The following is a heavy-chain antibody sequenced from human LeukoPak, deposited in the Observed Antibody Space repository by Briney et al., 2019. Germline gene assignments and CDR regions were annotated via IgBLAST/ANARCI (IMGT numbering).Heavy chain of an antibody. V-gene: IGHV1-46*01. Sequence: WASVKVSSKASGYSFTNYLIHCVRQAPGQGLEWMGVFIPSGGTTNYARKFQDRVTLTRDTSTTTVYMELSSLRSENTAVYFCARETYNSVKSFDYWGRRALVTVSS. CDR3: ARETYNSVKSFDY. J-gene: IGHJ4*02. CDR1: GYSFTNYL. CDR2: FIPSGGTT. D-gene: IGHD1-1*01.